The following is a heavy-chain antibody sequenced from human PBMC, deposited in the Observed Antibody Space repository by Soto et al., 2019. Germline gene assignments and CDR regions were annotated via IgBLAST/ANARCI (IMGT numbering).Heavy chain of an antibody. CDR1: GFTFSSYA. Sequence: LSCSASGFTFSSYAMIWVRQAPGKGLEWVSAISGSGGSTYYADSVKGRFTISRDNSKNTLYLQMNSLRAEDTAVFYFANTNSYCGGDCYLAYWGQGTLVTVSS. J-gene: IGHJ4*02. CDR2: ISGSGGST. D-gene: IGHD2-21*02. CDR3: ANTNSYCGGDCYLAY. V-gene: IGHV3-23*01.